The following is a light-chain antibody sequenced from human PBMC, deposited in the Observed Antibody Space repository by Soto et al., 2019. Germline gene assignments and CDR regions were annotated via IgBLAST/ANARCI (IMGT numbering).Light chain of an antibody. V-gene: IGKV2-28*01. Sequence: DIVMTQSPLSLPVTPGEPASISCRSSQSLLHSNGKTYLDWYLQKPGQSPQLLFYLASTRPSGVPDRFSGSRSGTDFTLKISRVEAEDVGVYYCMQPLHAPQTFGQGTRLEIK. CDR3: MQPLHAPQT. CDR1: QSLLHSNGKTY. J-gene: IGKJ2*01. CDR2: LAS.